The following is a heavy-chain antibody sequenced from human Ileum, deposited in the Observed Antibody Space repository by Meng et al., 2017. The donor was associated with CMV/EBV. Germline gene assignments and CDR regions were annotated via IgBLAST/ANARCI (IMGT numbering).Heavy chain of an antibody. V-gene: IGHV1-2*06. CDR2: IKPSTGDT. J-gene: IGHJ4*02. CDR3: TREGFDY. CDR1: GSTFTGYW. Sequence: SVHLSCKASGSTFTGYWMHWVRQAPGQGLEWMGRIKPSTGDTNYAQKFQGRVTVTRDTSISTVYMELNSLTSDDTAVYYCTREGFDYWGQGALVTVSS.